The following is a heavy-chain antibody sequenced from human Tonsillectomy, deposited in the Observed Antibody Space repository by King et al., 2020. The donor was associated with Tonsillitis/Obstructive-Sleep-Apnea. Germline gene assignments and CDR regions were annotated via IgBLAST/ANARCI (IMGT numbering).Heavy chain of an antibody. V-gene: IGHV4-34*01. Sequence: VQLTQWGAGLLKPSETLSLTCAVYGGSFSGYFWTWIRQPPGKGLEWIGEINHTGSTNYNPSLKSRVTISVDTSKNQFSLNLSSVTAADTAVYYCARGRREVYYYGSEWFDPWGQGTLVTVSS. CDR3: ARGRREVYYYGSEWFDP. CDR2: INHTGST. CDR1: GGSFSGYF. D-gene: IGHD3-10*01. J-gene: IGHJ5*02.